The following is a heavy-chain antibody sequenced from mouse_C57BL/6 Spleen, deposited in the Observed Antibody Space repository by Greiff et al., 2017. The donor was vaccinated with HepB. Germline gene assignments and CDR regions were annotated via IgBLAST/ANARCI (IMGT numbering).Heavy chain of an antibody. Sequence: EVKLVESGGGLVQPGGSMKLSCAASGFTFSDAWMDWVRQSPEKGLEWVAEIRNKATNHATYYAESVKGRFTISRDDSKSSVSLQMNSLRAEDTGIYYCTVADWYFDVWGTGTTVTVSS. V-gene: IGHV6-6*01. D-gene: IGHD1-1*02. CDR3: TVADWYFDV. CDR2: IRNKATNHAT. CDR1: GFTFSDAW. J-gene: IGHJ1*03.